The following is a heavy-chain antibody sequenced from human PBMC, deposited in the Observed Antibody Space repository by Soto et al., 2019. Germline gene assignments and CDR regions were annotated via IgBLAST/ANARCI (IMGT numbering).Heavy chain of an antibody. J-gene: IGHJ6*02. Sequence: SQTLSLTCAISGDSVSSNSAAWNWIRQSPSRGLEWLGRTYYRSKWYNDYAVSVKSRITINPDTSKNQFSLQLNSVTPEDTAVYYCARDILRLLWFVEPQNYYYYGMDVWGQGTTVTVSS. CDR3: ARDILRLLWFVEPQNYYYYGMDV. CDR2: TYYRSKWYN. CDR1: GDSVSSNSAA. V-gene: IGHV6-1*01. D-gene: IGHD3-10*01.